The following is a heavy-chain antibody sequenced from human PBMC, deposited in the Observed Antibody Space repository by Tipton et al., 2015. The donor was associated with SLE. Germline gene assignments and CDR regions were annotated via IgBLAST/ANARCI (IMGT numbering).Heavy chain of an antibody. J-gene: IGHJ4*02. CDR2: IKQDGSEK. V-gene: IGHV3-7*03. D-gene: IGHD3-22*01. Sequence: SLRLSCAASGFTFSSYGMHWVRQAPGKGLEWVANIKQDGSEKYYVDSVKGRLTISRDNAKNSLYLQMNSLRAEDTAVYYCAREDYYDSSWVDYWGQGTLVTVSS. CDR1: GFTFSSYG. CDR3: AREDYYDSSWVDY.